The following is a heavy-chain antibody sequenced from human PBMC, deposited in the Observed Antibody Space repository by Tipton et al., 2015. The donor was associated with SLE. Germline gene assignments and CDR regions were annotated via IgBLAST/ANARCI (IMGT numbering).Heavy chain of an antibody. CDR2: IYPDDSDT. J-gene: IGHJ6*03. V-gene: IGHV5-51*01. CDR3: ARRRAAGRRYYYMDV. D-gene: IGHD6-13*01. Sequence: QSGAEVKKPGESLKIYCKGSGYYFTTYWIAWVRHMHGKGMEWMGFIYPDDSDTRYSPSFQGQVTISADKSISTAYLQWSSLKASDTAMYYCARRRAAGRRYYYMDVWGKGTTVTVSS. CDR1: GYYFTTYW.